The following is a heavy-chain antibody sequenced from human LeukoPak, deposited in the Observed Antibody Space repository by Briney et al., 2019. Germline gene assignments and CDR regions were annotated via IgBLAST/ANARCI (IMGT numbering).Heavy chain of an antibody. J-gene: IGHJ5*02. D-gene: IGHD6-13*01. Sequence: GESLKISCKGSGYSFSTYWIGWVRQMPGKGLEWIGLIYPGDSGTRYSPSFQGQVTFSVDKSISTAYLQWSSLKASDTAMYCCARNGAAGTPNRFFNWFDPWGQGTQVTVSS. CDR2: IYPGDSGT. V-gene: IGHV5-51*01. CDR1: GYSFSTYW. CDR3: ARNGAAGTPNRFFNWFDP.